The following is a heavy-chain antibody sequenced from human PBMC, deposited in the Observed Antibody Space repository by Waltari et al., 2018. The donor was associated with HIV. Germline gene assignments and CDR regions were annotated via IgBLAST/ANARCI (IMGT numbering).Heavy chain of an antibody. CDR3: ARDRCGTPSCPYYYGSDV. CDR2: VSSTVTNT. Sequence: QVQLVESGGGVVKPGGSVRLSCEASGFSFSDYFMSWFRQIPGTRPGWRAYVSSTVTNTHYADSVKGRFTISRDNAKNSLYLQMNSLRTDDAGVYYCARDRCGTPSCPYYYGSDVWGPGTAVTVSS. V-gene: IGHV3-11*04. J-gene: IGHJ6*02. CDR1: GFSFSDYF. D-gene: IGHD1-7*01.